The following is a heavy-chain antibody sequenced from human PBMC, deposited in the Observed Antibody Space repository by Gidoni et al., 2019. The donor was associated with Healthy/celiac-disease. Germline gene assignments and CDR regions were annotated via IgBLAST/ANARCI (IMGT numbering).Heavy chain of an antibody. CDR1: GFTFSSYA. CDR3: AKWGIVYSNLDY. V-gene: IGHV3-23*01. D-gene: IGHD6-13*01. CDR2: ISGSGGST. Sequence: EVQLLESGGGLVQPGGSLRLSCSASGFTFSSYAMRWVRQAPGKGLAWVSAISGSGGSTYYADSVKGRFTISRDNAKNTLYLQMNSLRAEDTAVYYCAKWGIVYSNLDYWGQGTLVTVSS. J-gene: IGHJ4*02.